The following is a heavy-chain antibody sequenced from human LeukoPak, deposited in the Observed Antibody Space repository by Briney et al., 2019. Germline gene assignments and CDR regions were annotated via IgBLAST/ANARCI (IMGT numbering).Heavy chain of an antibody. Sequence: GGSLRLSCAASGFTFSSYEMNWVRQAPGKGLEWVSRINSDGSSTTCADSVKGRFTVSRDNSKNTLYLQMNSLRAEDTAVYYCARAIQIYYGSGSYYKGPYYFDYWGQGTLVTVSS. J-gene: IGHJ4*02. CDR2: INSDGSST. CDR3: ARAIQIYYGSGSYYKGPYYFDY. V-gene: IGHV3-74*01. D-gene: IGHD3-10*01. CDR1: GFTFSSYE.